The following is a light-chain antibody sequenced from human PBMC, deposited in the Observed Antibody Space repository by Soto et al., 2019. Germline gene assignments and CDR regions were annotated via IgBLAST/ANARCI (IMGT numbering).Light chain of an antibody. CDR3: QQRSFL. J-gene: IGKJ4*01. CDR2: DAS. CDR1: QSVSSY. Sequence: EIVLTQSPATLSLSPGERATLSCRASQSVSSYLAWYQQKPGQAPRLLIYDASNRATGIPARFSGSGSGTDFTLTISSLEPEDFAVYYCQQRSFLFGGGTKVEIK. V-gene: IGKV3-11*01.